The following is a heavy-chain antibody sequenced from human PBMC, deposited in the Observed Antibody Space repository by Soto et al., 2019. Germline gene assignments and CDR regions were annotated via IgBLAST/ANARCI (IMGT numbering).Heavy chain of an antibody. CDR1: GYTFTSYY. Sequence: ASVKVYCKASGYTFTSYYMHWVRQAPGQGLERMGIINPSGGSTSYAQKFQGRVTMTRDTSTSTVYMELSSLRSEDTAVYYCASHDCSGGSCYPYYYYGMDVWGQGTTVAVSS. CDR2: INPSGGST. CDR3: ASHDCSGGSCYPYYYYGMDV. D-gene: IGHD2-15*01. J-gene: IGHJ6*02. V-gene: IGHV1-46*01.